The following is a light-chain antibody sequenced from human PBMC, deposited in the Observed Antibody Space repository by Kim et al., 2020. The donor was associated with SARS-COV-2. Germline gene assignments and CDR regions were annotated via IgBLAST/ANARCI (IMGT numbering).Light chain of an antibody. CDR3: QVWDSSDRRV. CDR1: NIGSKS. J-gene: IGLJ3*02. Sequence: SYELTQPPSVSVAPGKTARITCGGNNIGSKSVHWYQQKPGQAPVLVIYYDSDRPSGIPERFSGSNSGNTATLTISRVEAGDEADYYCQVWDSSDRRVFGGGTQLTVL. V-gene: IGLV3-21*04. CDR2: YDS.